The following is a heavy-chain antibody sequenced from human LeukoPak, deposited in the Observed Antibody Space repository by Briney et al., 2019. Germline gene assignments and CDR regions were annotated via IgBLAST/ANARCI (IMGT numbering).Heavy chain of an antibody. CDR2: IYPGDSDT. Sequence: GESLKISCQTSGYHFPNFWIGWVRQMPGKGLEWMGIIYPGDSDTIYSPSFQGLVTISADKSINTTYLQWSRLRASDTAIYFCARHYTYGPLRPFKIWGQGTMVTVSS. V-gene: IGHV5-51*01. CDR1: GYHFPNFW. J-gene: IGHJ3*02. CDR3: ARHYTYGPLRPFKI. D-gene: IGHD3-10*01.